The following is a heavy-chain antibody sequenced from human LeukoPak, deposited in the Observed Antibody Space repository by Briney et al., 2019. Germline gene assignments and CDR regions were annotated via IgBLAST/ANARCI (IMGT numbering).Heavy chain of an antibody. CDR1: GGSISSGSYY. CDR3: ARHEGTTPY. V-gene: IGHV4-61*02. D-gene: IGHD2-2*01. CDR2: IYTSGST. J-gene: IGHJ4*02. Sequence: KPSETLSLTCTVSGGSISSGSYYWSWIRQPAGKGLEWIGRIYTSGSTNYNPSLKSRVTISVDTSKNQFSLKLSSVTAADTAVYYCARHEGTTPYWGQGTLVTVSS.